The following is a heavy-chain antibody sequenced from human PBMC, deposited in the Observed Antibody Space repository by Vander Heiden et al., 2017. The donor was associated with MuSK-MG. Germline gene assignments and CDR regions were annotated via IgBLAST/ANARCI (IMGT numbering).Heavy chain of an antibody. J-gene: IGHJ1*01. CDR2: INHSERT. CDR1: GGSFSGYY. CDR3: AKTPLRGDARQGHFKH. D-gene: IGHD3-16*01. V-gene: IGHV4-34*01. Sequence: QVQLQQWGAGLLKPSETLSLTCAVYGGSFSGYYWSWIRQPPGKGLEWIGEINHSERTKYNPARKRRVTISVDTSKNQCALKLSSVTAAETAVYYCAKTPLRGDARQGHFKHWRHGTMVTVYS.